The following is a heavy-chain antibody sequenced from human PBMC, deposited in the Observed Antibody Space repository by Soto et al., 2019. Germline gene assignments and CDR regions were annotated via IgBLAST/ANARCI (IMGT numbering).Heavy chain of an antibody. CDR1: GGSISSGGYY. J-gene: IGHJ6*02. Sequence: SETLSLTCTVSGGSISSGGYYWSWIRQHPGKGLEWIGYIYYSGSTYYNPSLKSRVTISVDTSKNQFSLKLSSATAADTAVYYCARELRFGEDYYGMDVWGQGTTVTVSS. D-gene: IGHD3-10*01. CDR2: IYYSGST. CDR3: ARELRFGEDYYGMDV. V-gene: IGHV4-31*03.